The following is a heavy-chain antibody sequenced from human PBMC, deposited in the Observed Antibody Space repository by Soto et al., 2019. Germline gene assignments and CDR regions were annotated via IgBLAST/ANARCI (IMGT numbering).Heavy chain of an antibody. J-gene: IGHJ6*02. D-gene: IGHD2-2*01. CDR1: GGTFSSYA. CDR3: AREGDIVVVPGYYYGMDV. Sequence: SVKVSCKASGGTFSSYAISWVRQAPGQGLEWMGGIIPIFGTANYAQKFQGRVTTTADESTSTAYMELSSLRSEDTAVYYCAREGDIVVVPGYYYGMDVWGQGTTVTVSS. V-gene: IGHV1-69*13. CDR2: IIPIFGTA.